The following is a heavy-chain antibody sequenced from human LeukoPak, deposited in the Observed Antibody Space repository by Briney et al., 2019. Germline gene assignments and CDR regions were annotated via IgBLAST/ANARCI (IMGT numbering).Heavy chain of an antibody. D-gene: IGHD2-2*02. J-gene: IGHJ3*02. CDR2: IYTSGST. CDR1: GGSISSYY. CDR3: ARGLYCSSTSCYTSDAFDI. Sequence: SETLSLTCTVSGGSISSYYWSWIRQPAGKGLEWIGRIYTSGSTNYNPSLKSRVTMSVDTSKNQFSLELSSVTAADTAVYYCARGLYCSSTSCYTSDAFDIWGQGTMVTVSS. V-gene: IGHV4-4*07.